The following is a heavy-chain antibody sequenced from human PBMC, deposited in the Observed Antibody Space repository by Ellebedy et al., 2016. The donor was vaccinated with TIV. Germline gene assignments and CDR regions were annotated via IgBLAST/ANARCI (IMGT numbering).Heavy chain of an antibody. CDR2: VKSKTDGGTI. Sequence: GGSLRLXXAASGFTFNNAWMSWVRQAPGKGLEWVGRVKSKTDGGTIDYAAPEKGRFTISRDDSENTLNLQMNSLKTEDTAVYYCTTGGGGNVFDYWGQGTLVTVSS. J-gene: IGHJ4*02. CDR3: TTGGGGNVFDY. CDR1: GFTFNNAW. V-gene: IGHV3-15*01. D-gene: IGHD2-15*01.